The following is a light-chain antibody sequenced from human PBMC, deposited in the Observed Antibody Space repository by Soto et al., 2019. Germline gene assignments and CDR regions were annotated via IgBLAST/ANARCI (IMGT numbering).Light chain of an antibody. J-gene: IGLJ2*01. CDR3: CSYAGSITAVV. CDR2: EGS. CDR1: SSDVGSYNL. V-gene: IGLV2-23*01. Sequence: QSALTQPDSVSGSPGQSITISCTGTSSDVGSYNLVSWYQQHPGKAPKLMIYEGSKRPSGVSNRFSGSKSGNTASLTISGLQAEDEADYYCCSYAGSITAVVFGGGTKVTVL.